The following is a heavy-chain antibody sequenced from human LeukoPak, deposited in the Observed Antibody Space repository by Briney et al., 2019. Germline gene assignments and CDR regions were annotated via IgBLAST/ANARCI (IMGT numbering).Heavy chain of an antibody. V-gene: IGHV4-30-2*01. Sequence: SETLSLTCTVSGGSISSGGYYWSWIRQPPGKGLEWIGYIYHSGSTYYNPSLKSRVTISVDRSKNRFSLKLSSVTAADTAVYYCARGPPPDFDCWGQGTLVTVSS. CDR2: IYHSGST. CDR1: GGSISSGGYY. J-gene: IGHJ4*02. CDR3: ARGPPPDFDC.